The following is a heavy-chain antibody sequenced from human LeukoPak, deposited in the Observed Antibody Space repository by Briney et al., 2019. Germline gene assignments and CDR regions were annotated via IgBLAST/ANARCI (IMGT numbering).Heavy chain of an antibody. CDR2: IDPSDSYT. J-gene: IGHJ4*02. CDR3: ARHAKAYGSSCDY. V-gene: IGHV5-10-1*01. D-gene: IGHD6-13*01. CDR1: GHSFTTYW. Sequence: TGESLKISCKGSGHSFTTYWISWVRQMPGKGLEWMGRIDPSDSYTNYSPSFQGHVTISADKSFSTAYLQWTSLKASDTAMYYCARHAKAYGSSCDYWGQGTLVTVSS.